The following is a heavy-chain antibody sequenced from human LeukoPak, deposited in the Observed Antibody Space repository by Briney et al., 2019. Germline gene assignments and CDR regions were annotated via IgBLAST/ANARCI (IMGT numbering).Heavy chain of an antibody. CDR1: GGSFSNY. Sequence: PSETLSLTCAVYGGSFSNYLSWIRQPPGKGLEWIGEINQRGSTKYNPSLKSRVTISDDTSKKQFSLKLSFVTAADTAVYYCARDRVTTGGFDPWGQGTLVTVSS. CDR3: ARDRVTTGGFDP. J-gene: IGHJ5*02. D-gene: IGHD4-11*01. CDR2: INQRGST. V-gene: IGHV4-34*01.